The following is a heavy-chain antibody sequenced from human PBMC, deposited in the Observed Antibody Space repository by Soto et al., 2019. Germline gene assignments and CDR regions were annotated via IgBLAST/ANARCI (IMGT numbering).Heavy chain of an antibody. CDR3: ASSGERYCSGGSCYDWYFDL. V-gene: IGHV3-7*01. Sequence: EVQLVESGGGLVQPGGSLRLSCAASGFTFSSYWMSWVRQAPGKGLEWVANIKQDGSEKYYVDSVKGRFTISRDNAKNLLYLQMNSLRAEDTAVYYCASSGERYCSGGSCYDWYFDLWGRGTLVTVSS. CDR2: IKQDGSEK. D-gene: IGHD2-15*01. J-gene: IGHJ2*01. CDR1: GFTFSSYW.